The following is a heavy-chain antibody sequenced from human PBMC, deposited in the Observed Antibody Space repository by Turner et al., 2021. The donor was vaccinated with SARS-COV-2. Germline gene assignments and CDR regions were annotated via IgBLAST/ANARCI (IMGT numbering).Heavy chain of an antibody. D-gene: IGHD1-1*01. Sequence: EVQLVESGGGLVQPGGSLTLSCSAAGFTFSNYWMTWVRHARGKGLEWVSTMRHDGGEIYYVDTVKGRFTISRDNAKNSLELQMNSLRNEDTAVYYCARVHSTGQTFDYWGQGTLVAVSS. CDR2: MRHDGGEI. J-gene: IGHJ4*02. V-gene: IGHV3-7*01. CDR3: ARVHSTGQTFDY. CDR1: GFTFSNYW.